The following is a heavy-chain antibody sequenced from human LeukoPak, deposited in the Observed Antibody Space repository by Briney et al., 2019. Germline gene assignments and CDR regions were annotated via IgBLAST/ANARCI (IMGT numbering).Heavy chain of an antibody. D-gene: IGHD1-26*01. Sequence: GASVKVSCKVSGNIFIAYYIHWVRQAPGQGLEWMGWISPNSGGTNYAQKFQDRVTMTRDTSISTAYMELSRLRSDDTAVYYCAREVGAIPDYWGQGTLVTVSS. V-gene: IGHV1-2*02. CDR2: ISPNSGGT. CDR3: AREVGAIPDY. CDR1: GNIFIAYY. J-gene: IGHJ4*02.